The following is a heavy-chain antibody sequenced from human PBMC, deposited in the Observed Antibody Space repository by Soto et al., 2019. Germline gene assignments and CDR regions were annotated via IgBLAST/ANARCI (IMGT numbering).Heavy chain of an antibody. D-gene: IGHD6-19*01. CDR3: AKDLRTDTAVAGPDAFDI. V-gene: IGHV3-23*01. J-gene: IGHJ3*02. Sequence: GGSLRLSCAASGFTFSSYAMSWVRQAPGKGLEWVSAISGSGGSTYYADSVKGRFTISRDNSKNTLCLQMNSLRAEDTAVYYCAKDLRTDTAVAGPDAFDIWGQATMVTVSS. CDR1: GFTFSSYA. CDR2: ISGSGGST.